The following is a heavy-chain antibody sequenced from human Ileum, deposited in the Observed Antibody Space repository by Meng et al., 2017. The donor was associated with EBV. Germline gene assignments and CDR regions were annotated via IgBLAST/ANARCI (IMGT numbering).Heavy chain of an antibody. CDR1: GGSFIGYY. Sequence: QVQRRQWGADLLKPSETLSLTWAVYGGSFIGYYWSLIRQPPGKGLEWIGEINHRGGAFYNPSLKSRVTMSIDTSKNQLSLKLNSVTAADTAVYYCASHPGGNSQYYSSGDDYWGQGALVTVSS. J-gene: IGHJ4*02. D-gene: IGHD3-22*01. CDR3: ASHPGGNSQYYSSGDDY. CDR2: INHRGGA. V-gene: IGHV4-34*01.